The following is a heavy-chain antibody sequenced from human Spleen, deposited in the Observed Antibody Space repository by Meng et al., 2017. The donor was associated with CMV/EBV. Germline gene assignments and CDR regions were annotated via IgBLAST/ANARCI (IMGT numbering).Heavy chain of an antibody. V-gene: IGHV1-2*02. Sequence: ASVKVSCKASGYTFTSYGISWVRQAPGQGLEWMGWINPNSGGTNYAQKFQGRVTMTRDTSISTAYMELSSLTVDDTAVYYCARDRQSKPDNNFWSGYSPFDPWGQGTLVTVSS. CDR3: ARDRQSKPDNNFWSGYSPFDP. D-gene: IGHD3-3*01. CDR1: GYTFTSYG. CDR2: INPNSGGT. J-gene: IGHJ5*02.